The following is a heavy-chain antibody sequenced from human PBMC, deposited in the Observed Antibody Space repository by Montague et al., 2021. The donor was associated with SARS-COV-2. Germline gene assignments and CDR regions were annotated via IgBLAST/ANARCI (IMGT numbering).Heavy chain of an antibody. CDR1: GDSVSTNSGT. J-gene: IGHJ4*02. V-gene: IGHV6-1*01. CDR2: TYYRSEWYS. Sequence: CAISGDSVSTNSGTWNWVRLSPSRGLEWLGRTYYRSEWYSDYSVSVKSRISINPDTSKNQYSLQLNSVTPEDTAVYYFARAERGSSGDGNCYQYFFNYWGQGTLVTVSS. D-gene: IGHD2-15*01. CDR3: ARAERGSSGDGNCYQYFFNY.